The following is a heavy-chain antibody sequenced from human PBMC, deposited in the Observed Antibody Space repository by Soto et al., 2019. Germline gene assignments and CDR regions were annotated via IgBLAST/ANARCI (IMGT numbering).Heavy chain of an antibody. CDR3: VCHGDCRGGSRQADVIVA. CDR2: IYYSGST. D-gene: IGHD2-21*01. J-gene: IGHJ5*02. V-gene: IGHV4-39*01. Sequence: SETLSLTCTVPGGSISSSSYYWGWIRQPPGKGLEWIGSIYYSGSTYYNPSLKSRVTISVDTSKNQFSLKLSSVTAADTAVYYCVCHGDCRGGSRQADVIVAWGPGTLVTVSS. CDR1: GGSISSSSYY.